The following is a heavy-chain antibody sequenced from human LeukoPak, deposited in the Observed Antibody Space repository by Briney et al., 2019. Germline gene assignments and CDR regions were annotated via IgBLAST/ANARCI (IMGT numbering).Heavy chain of an antibody. CDR1: GVTFSSYG. CDR3: AKDLRAMVRGVMAYGMDV. D-gene: IGHD3-10*01. J-gene: IGHJ6*02. V-gene: IGHV3-30*18. CDR2: ISYDGSNK. Sequence: PGGSLRLSCAASGVTFSSYGMHWVRQAPGKGLEWVAVISYDGSNKYYADSVKGRFTISRDNSKNTMYLQMNSLRAEDTAVYYCAKDLRAMVRGVMAYGMDVWGQGTTVTVSS.